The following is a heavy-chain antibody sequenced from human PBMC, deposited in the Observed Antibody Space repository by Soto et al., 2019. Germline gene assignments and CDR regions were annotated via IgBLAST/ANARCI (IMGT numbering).Heavy chain of an antibody. CDR1: GFTFDDYA. CDR2: ISWNSGSI. CDR3: AKGEGYYYYYGMDV. D-gene: IGHD3-16*01. V-gene: IGHV3-9*01. Sequence: GGSLRLSCAASGFTFDDYAMHWVRQAPGKGLEWVSGISWNSGSIGYADSVKGRFTISRDNAKNSLYLQMNSLRAEDTALYYCAKGEGYYYYYGMDVWGQGTTVTVSS. J-gene: IGHJ6*02.